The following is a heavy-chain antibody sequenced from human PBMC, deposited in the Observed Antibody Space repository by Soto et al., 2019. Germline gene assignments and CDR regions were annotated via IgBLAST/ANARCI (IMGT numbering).Heavy chain of an antibody. CDR1: GYSFTSYW. J-gene: IGHJ6*02. D-gene: IGHD6-13*01. CDR2: IDPSDSYT. V-gene: IGHV5-10-1*01. Sequence: GESLKISCKGSGYSFTSYWISWVRQMPGKGLEWMGRIDPSDSYTNYSPSFQGHVTISADKSISTAYLQWSSLKASDTAMYYCARHLRVSADYYYYGMDVWGQGTTVTVSS. CDR3: ARHLRVSADYYYYGMDV.